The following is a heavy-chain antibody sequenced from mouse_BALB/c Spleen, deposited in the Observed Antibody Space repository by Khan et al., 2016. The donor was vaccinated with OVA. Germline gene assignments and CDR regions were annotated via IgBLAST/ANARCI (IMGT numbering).Heavy chain of an antibody. CDR2: INPNNGGT. D-gene: IGHD2-2*01. V-gene: IGHV1S81*02. J-gene: IGHJ3*01. CDR1: GYTFTSYY. Sequence: QVQLQQSGAELVTPGASVRLSCKASGYTFTSYYLYWVKQRPGQGLEWIGDINPNNGGTNFNEKFKNKATLTVDKSSSTAYIQLNSLTSVDSAVYYCSRSVYGSFAYWGQGTLVTVSA. CDR3: SRSVYGSFAY.